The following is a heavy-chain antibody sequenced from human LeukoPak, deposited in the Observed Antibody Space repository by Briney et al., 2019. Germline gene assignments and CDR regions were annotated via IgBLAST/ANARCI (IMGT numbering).Heavy chain of an antibody. CDR3: ARDFYYGSGRFDY. D-gene: IGHD3-10*01. V-gene: IGHV3-30*02. CDR1: GFIFSTYG. Sequence: GGSLRLSCAASGFIFSTYGMHWVRQAPGKGLEWVAFIRSDGSDKSYAGSVMGRFTISRDNAKNSLYLQMNSLRAEDTAIYYCARDFYYGSGRFDYWGQGTLVTVSS. CDR2: IRSDGSDK. J-gene: IGHJ4*02.